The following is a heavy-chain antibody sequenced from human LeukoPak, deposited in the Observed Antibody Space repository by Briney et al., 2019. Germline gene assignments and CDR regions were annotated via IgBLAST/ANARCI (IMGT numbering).Heavy chain of an antibody. J-gene: IGHJ4*02. Sequence: GVPLRLSCAAFGFPFSSYGMHWVRQVPGKGLEWVAFIRYDESNQYYADSVKGRFTISRDNSKNTLYLQMNSLRPQDTAVYYCAKDIAVAGTMMSGGDYWGQGTLVTVSS. CDR1: GFPFSSYG. V-gene: IGHV3-30*02. D-gene: IGHD6-19*01. CDR2: IRYDESNQ. CDR3: AKDIAVAGTMMSGGDY.